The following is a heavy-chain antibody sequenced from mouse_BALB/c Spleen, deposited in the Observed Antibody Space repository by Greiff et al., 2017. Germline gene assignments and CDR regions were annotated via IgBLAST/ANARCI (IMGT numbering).Heavy chain of an antibody. V-gene: IGHV1-12*01. CDR2: IYPGNGDT. CDR3: ARYGNYVSYYFDY. CDR1: GYTFTSYN. D-gene: IGHD2-1*01. J-gene: IGHJ2*01. Sequence: LQQPGAELVKPGASVKMSCKASGYTFTSYNMHWVKQTPGQGLEWIGAIYPGNGDTSYNQKFKGKATLTADKSSSTAYMQLSSLTSEDSAVYYCARYGNYVSYYFDYWGQGTTLTVSS.